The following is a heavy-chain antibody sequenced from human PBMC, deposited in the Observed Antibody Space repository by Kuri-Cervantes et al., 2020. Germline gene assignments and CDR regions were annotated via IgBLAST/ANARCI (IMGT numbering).Heavy chain of an antibody. CDR1: GFTFDDYA. D-gene: IGHD3-9*01. CDR2: ISWNSGSI. CDR3: AKDALTYYDILTGPVIGQDWYGMDV. J-gene: IGHJ6*02. Sequence: SLKISCAASGFTFDDYAMHWVRQAPGKGLEWVSGISWNSGSIGYADSVKGRFTISRDNAKNSLYLQMNSLRAEDTALYYCAKDALTYYDILTGPVIGQDWYGMDVWGQGTTVTVSS. V-gene: IGHV3-9*01.